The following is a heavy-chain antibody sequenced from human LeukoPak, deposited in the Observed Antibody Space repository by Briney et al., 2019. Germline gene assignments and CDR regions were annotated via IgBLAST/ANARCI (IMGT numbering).Heavy chain of an antibody. CDR1: GGSISSGGYY. D-gene: IGHD3-10*01. J-gene: IGHJ6*02. CDR3: ARERITMVRGANKPYYYYYGMDV. V-gene: IGHV4-31*03. Sequence: SETLSLTCTVSGGSISSGGYYWSWIRQHPGKGLEWIGYIYYSGSTYYNPSLKSRVTISVDTSKNQFSLKLSSVTAADTAVYYCARERITMVRGANKPYYYYYGMDVWGQGTTVTVSS. CDR2: IYYSGST.